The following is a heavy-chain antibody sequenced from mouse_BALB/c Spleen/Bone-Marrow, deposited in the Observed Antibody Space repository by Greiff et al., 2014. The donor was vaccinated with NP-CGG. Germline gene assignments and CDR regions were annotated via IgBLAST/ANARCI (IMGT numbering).Heavy chain of an antibody. CDR1: GYIFTSYW. D-gene: IGHD1-1*01. Sequence: VQLQQSGAELVRPGASVKLSCKTSGYIFTSYWIHWIKQRSGQGLEWIARIYPGTGSNYYNEKFKGKATLSADKSSSTAYMQLSSLKSEDSAGYFCARTSSPAMDYWGQGTSVTVSS. CDR3: ARTSSPAMDY. J-gene: IGHJ4*01. CDR2: IYPGTGSN. V-gene: IGHV1S132*01.